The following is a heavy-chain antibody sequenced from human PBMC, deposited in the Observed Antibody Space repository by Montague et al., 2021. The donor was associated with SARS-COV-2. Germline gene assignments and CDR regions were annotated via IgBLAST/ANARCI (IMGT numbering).Heavy chain of an antibody. Sequence: SETLSLTCTVSGGSISNHYWSWIRQPPGKGLEWIAFYSGNTNYNPSLKSRVTISVDTSKNQFSLKLNSMTAADTAVYYCAREDRWNWFDPWGQGTLVIVSS. J-gene: IGHJ5*02. D-gene: IGHD5-24*01. CDR3: AREDRWNWFDP. CDR1: GGSISNHY. V-gene: IGHV4-59*11. CDR2: FYSGNT.